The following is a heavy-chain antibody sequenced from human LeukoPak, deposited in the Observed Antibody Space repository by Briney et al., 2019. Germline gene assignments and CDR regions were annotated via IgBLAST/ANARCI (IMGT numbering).Heavy chain of an antibody. CDR2: IYPGDSDA. CDR3: ARRRLTYSSSSGRSRYYFDS. D-gene: IGHD6-6*01. Sequence: GESLKISCKGSGSTFTTYWIGWVRQMPGKGLEWMGIIYPGDSDARYSPSFQGQVTISADKSISTAYLQWSSLKASDTAMYYCARRRLTYSSSSGRSRYYFDSRGQGTLVTVSS. J-gene: IGHJ4*02. CDR1: GSTFTTYW. V-gene: IGHV5-51*01.